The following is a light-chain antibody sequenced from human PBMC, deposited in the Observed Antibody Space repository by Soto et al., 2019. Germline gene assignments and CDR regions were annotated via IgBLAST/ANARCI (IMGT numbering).Light chain of an antibody. CDR2: DAS. Sequence: EIVLTQSPGTLSLYPGERATLSCRASQSISSNYVAWYQQKPGQAPRLLIYDASTRATGIPNRYSGSGSGTDFTLTISRLEPEDFAVFYCQQYGDSPTFGQGPRWIS. V-gene: IGKV3-20*01. J-gene: IGKJ1*01. CDR1: QSISSNY. CDR3: QQYGDSPT.